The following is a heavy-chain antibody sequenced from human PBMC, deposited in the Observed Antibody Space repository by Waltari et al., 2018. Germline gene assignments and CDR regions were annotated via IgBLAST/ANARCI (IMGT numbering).Heavy chain of an antibody. CDR3: ARGACSDTSCYANYYYMDV. D-gene: IGHD2-2*01. V-gene: IGHV4-34*01. CDR1: GGSFSAYY. J-gene: IGHJ6*03. Sequence: QVQLQQWGAGLLKPSETLSLTCAVYGGSFSAYYWTCLRAPPGKGLEWIGEINPGGSTKYNASLKGRVTISVDSSKTQFSLRLTSVAAADTAVYYCARGACSDTSCYANYYYMDVWGKGTAVTVSS. CDR2: INPGGST.